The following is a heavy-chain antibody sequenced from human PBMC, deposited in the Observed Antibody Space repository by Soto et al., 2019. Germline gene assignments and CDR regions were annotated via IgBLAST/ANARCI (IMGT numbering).Heavy chain of an antibody. CDR1: GFTFTSSA. Sequence: SVKVSCKASGFTFTSSAMQWVRQARGQRLEWIGWIVVGSGNTNYAQKFQERVTITRDMSTSTAYMELSSLRSEDTAVYYCAGGLRYFDWLLLGGAFDIWGQGTMVTVS. CDR3: AGGLRYFDWLLLGGAFDI. CDR2: IVVGSGNT. J-gene: IGHJ3*02. D-gene: IGHD3-9*01. V-gene: IGHV1-58*02.